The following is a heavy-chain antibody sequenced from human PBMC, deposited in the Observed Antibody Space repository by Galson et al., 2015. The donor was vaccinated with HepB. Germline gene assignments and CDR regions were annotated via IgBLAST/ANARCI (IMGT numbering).Heavy chain of an antibody. D-gene: IGHD6-13*01. J-gene: IGHJ4*02. Sequence: SLRLSCAASGFAFSSYGMNWVRQAPGKGLEWVSFIYTGGSTYYADSVKGRFTISRDNSKNTVYLQMNSLRAEDTAIYYCATYSSTWYFDYWGQGTLVTVSS. V-gene: IGHV3-53*01. CDR1: GFAFSSYG. CDR2: IYTGGST. CDR3: ATYSSTWYFDY.